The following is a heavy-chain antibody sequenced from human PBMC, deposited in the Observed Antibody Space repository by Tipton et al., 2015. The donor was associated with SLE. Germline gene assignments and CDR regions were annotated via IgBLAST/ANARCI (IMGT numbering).Heavy chain of an antibody. V-gene: IGHV4-31*03. J-gene: IGHJ5*02. CDR1: GGSISSGGYY. CDR2: TYYSGSP. D-gene: IGHD3-22*01. CDR3: PIYYHDSTGLHWFDP. Sequence: TLSLTCNVSGGSISSGGYYWSWIRQHPGKGLEWIGHTYYSGSPYYNPSLKSRVTISLDMSKNQFSLRLSSVTAADTAVYYCPIYYHDSTGLHWFDPWGQGTLVTVSS.